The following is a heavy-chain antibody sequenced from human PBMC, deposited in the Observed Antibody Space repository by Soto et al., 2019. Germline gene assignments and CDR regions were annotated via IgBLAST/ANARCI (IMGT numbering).Heavy chain of an antibody. J-gene: IGHJ4*02. CDR3: ARGIAMMVVVERDAPDKDYLDS. V-gene: IGHV4-34*01. CDR2: INHRGST. Sequence: QAQLQQWGAGLLKASETLSLTFAVYGGSFIVHYWSWIRQPPGKGLEWIGEINHRGSTSYNPSLKSRVTISVDTSKHQVSLKLNSVTAADTAVSYCARGIAMMVVVERDAPDKDYLDSWGQGTLVTVSS. D-gene: IGHD3-22*01. CDR1: GGSFIVHY.